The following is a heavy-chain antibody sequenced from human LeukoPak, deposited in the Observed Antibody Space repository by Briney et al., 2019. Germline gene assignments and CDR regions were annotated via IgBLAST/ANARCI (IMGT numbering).Heavy chain of an antibody. Sequence: GRSLRLSCAASGFTFSSYAMHWVRQAPGKGLEWVAVISYDGSNKYYADSVKGRFTISRDNSKSTLYLQMNSLRAEGTAVYYCARDLRFLEWLPPGGGGMDVWGQGTTVTVSS. J-gene: IGHJ6*02. CDR3: ARDLRFLEWLPPGGGGMDV. CDR2: ISYDGSNK. CDR1: GFTFSSYA. V-gene: IGHV3-30-3*01. D-gene: IGHD3-3*01.